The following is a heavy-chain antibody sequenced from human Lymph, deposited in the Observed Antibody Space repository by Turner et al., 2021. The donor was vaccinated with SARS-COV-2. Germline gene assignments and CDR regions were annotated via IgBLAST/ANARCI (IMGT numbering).Heavy chain of an antibody. CDR2: IYSGGTT. V-gene: IGHV3-53*02. CDR1: GIIVSRNY. Sequence: EVQLVETGGGLITPGGSLRLSCAASGIIVSRNYMNWVRQAPGKGLEWVSVIYSGGTTYYADSVKGRFTISRDNSKNTLYLQMNSLRVEDTAVYYCARDLGTYGMDVWGQGTTVTVSS. D-gene: IGHD6-13*01. CDR3: ARDLGTYGMDV. J-gene: IGHJ6*02.